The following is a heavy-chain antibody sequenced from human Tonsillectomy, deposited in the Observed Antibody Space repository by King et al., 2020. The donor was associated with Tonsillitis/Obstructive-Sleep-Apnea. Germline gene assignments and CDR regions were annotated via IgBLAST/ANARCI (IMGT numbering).Heavy chain of an antibody. CDR2: SPYTGNT. Sequence: LQLQESGPGLVKPSETLSLTCTVSGGSVSSSSHYWGWIRQPPGKGLEWIGSSPYTGNTYYNPSLKSRVTISVDTSKNLFSLNLNSLTAADTAVYYCARGRSWYYNWFDPWGQGTLVTVSS. CDR1: GGSVSSSSHY. CDR3: ARGRSWYYNWFDP. D-gene: IGHD6-13*01. V-gene: IGHV4-39*01. J-gene: IGHJ5*02.